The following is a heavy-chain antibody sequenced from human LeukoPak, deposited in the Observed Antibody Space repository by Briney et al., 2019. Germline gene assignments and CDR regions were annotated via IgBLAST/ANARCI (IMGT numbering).Heavy chain of an antibody. CDR2: IYYSGST. Sequence: SETLPLTCTVSGGSISSYYWSWIRQPPGKGLEWIGYIYYSGSTNYNPSLKSRVTISVDTSKNQFSLKLSSVTAADTAVYYCARHIDFWSGFSAYGMDVWGQGTTVTVS. V-gene: IGHV4-59*08. CDR3: ARHIDFWSGFSAYGMDV. CDR1: GGSISSYY. D-gene: IGHD3-3*01. J-gene: IGHJ6*02.